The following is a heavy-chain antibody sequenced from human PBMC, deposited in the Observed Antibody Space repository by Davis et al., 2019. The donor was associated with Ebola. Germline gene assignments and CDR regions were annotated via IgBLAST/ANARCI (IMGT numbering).Heavy chain of an antibody. Sequence: PGGSLRLSCAASGFPFSSSAMSWVRQAPGKGLEWVSAISGSGGSTYYADSVKGRFTISRDNSKNTLYLQMNSLRAEDTAVYYCAKSDTTYYYDSRGYSFDYWGQGTLVTGSS. CDR3: AKSDTTYYYDSRGYSFDY. V-gene: IGHV3-23*01. D-gene: IGHD3-22*01. CDR1: GFPFSSSA. CDR2: ISGSGGST. J-gene: IGHJ4*02.